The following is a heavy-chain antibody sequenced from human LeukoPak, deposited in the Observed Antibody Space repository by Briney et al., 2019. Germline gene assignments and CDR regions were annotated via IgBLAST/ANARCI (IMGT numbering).Heavy chain of an antibody. D-gene: IGHD2-2*03. CDR2: ITNSGSTR. Sequence: GGSLRLSCAASGFTFSTYSMNWVRQAPGKGLEWISHITNSGSTRYYADSVKGRFTVSRDDDQHSLYLQMNSLRADDTAVYYCARDWIWWGQGTLVTVSS. CDR1: GFTFSTYS. CDR3: ARDWIW. J-gene: IGHJ4*02. V-gene: IGHV3-48*04.